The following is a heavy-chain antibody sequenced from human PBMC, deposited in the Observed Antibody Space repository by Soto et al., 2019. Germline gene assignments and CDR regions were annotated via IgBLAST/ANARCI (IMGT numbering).Heavy chain of an antibody. J-gene: IGHJ4*02. D-gene: IGHD6-19*01. CDR1: GFTFSTYT. CDR3: ARVITSSGWYEDY. V-gene: IGHV3-48*01. Sequence: GGSLRLSCTASGFTFSTYTMNWVRQSPKKGLEWVSSITSNSAIYYSDSVKGRFTISRDNAKNSLYLQMNSLRGDDTAVYYCARVITSSGWYEDYWGQGTLVTVSS. CDR2: ITSNSAI.